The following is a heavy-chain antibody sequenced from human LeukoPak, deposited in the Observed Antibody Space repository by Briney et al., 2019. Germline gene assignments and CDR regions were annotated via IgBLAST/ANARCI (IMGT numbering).Heavy chain of an antibody. CDR1: GFTFYNYA. Sequence: GGSLRLSCAASGFTFYNYAMGWVRQAPRKGLEWVSSIINTGGTTYYADSVKGRFTISRDNSENTLYLHMNSLRAEDTALYYCAKDRAYLRRGFDSWGQGTLVTVSS. J-gene: IGHJ4*02. D-gene: IGHD3-10*02. CDR3: AKDRAYLRRGFDS. CDR2: IINTGGTT. V-gene: IGHV3-23*01.